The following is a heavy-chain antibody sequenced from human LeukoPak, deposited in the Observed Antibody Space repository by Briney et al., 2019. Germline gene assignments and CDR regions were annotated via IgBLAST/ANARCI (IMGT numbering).Heavy chain of an antibody. Sequence: GASVKVSCKASGGTFSSYAISWVRQAPGQGLEWMGGIIPIFGTANYAQKFQGRVTITTDESTSTAYMELSSLRSEDTAVYYCASCTGRGTYYYYDMDVWGKGTTVTVSS. D-gene: IGHD1-14*01. CDR3: ASCTGRGTYYYYDMDV. CDR2: IIPIFGTA. V-gene: IGHV1-69*05. CDR1: GGTFSSYA. J-gene: IGHJ6*03.